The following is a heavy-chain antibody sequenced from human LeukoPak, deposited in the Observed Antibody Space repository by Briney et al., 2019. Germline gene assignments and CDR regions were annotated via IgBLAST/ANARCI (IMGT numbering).Heavy chain of an antibody. CDR3: AELGITMIGGV. J-gene: IGHJ6*04. CDR2: ISSSGSTI. CDR1: EFTFSYFS. Sequence: GGSLRLSCAASEFTFSYFSMNWVRQAPGKGLEWVSYISSSGSTIYYADSVKGRFTISRDNAKNSLYLQMNSLRAEDTAVYYCAELGITMIGGVWGKGTTVTISS. V-gene: IGHV3-48*04. D-gene: IGHD3-10*02.